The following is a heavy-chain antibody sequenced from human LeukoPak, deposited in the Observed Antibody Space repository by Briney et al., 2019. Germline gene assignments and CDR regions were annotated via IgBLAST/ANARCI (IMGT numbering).Heavy chain of an antibody. V-gene: IGHV4-39*01. CDR1: GGSISSYY. Sequence: SETLSLTCTVSGGSISSYYWGWIRQPPGKGLEWIGSIYYSGSTYYNPSLKSRVTISVDTSKNQFSLKLSSVTAADTAVYYCATITMIVVVNYWGQGTLVTVSS. J-gene: IGHJ4*02. CDR3: ATITMIVVVNY. CDR2: IYYSGST. D-gene: IGHD3-22*01.